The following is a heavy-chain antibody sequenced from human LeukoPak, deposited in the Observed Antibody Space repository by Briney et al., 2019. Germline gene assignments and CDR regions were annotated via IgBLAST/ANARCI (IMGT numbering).Heavy chain of an antibody. D-gene: IGHD1-26*01. CDR2: ISWNSGSI. Sequence: GGSLRLSCAASGFTFDDYAMHWVRQAPGKGLEWVSGISWNSGSIGYADSVKGRFTISRDNAKNSLYLQMNSLRAEDTALYYCAKDHGSYYGVFDCWGQGTLVTVSS. V-gene: IGHV3-9*01. CDR3: AKDHGSYYGVFDC. J-gene: IGHJ4*02. CDR1: GFTFDDYA.